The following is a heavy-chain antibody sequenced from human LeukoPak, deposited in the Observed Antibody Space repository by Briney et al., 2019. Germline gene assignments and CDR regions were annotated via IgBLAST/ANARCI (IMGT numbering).Heavy chain of an antibody. CDR3: ARTYYYDSSGYYYFDY. D-gene: IGHD3-22*01. CDR1: GYTFTSYG. CDR2: ISAYNGNT. J-gene: IGHJ4*02. V-gene: IGHV1-18*01. Sequence: ASVKVSCKASGYTFTSYGISWVRQAPGQGLEWMGWISAYNGNTNYAQKLQGRVTMTRDTSTSTVYMELSSLRSEDTAVYYCARTYYYDSSGYYYFDYWGQGTLVTVSS.